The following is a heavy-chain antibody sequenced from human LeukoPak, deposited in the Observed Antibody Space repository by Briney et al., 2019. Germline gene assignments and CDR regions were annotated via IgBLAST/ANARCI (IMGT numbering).Heavy chain of an antibody. V-gene: IGHV4-59*08. Sequence: SETLSLTCTVSGGSISSYYWSWLRQPPGKGLEWIGYIYYSGSTTYNPSLKSRVTISGDTSKNQFSLKLSSVTATDTAVYFCAMRGNSGTSPFDHWGQGTLVTVSS. CDR3: AMRGNSGTSPFDH. CDR2: IYYSGST. CDR1: GGSISSYY. D-gene: IGHD1-26*01. J-gene: IGHJ4*02.